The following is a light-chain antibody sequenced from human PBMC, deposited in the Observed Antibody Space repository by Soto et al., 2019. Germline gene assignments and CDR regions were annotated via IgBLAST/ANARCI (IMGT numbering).Light chain of an antibody. CDR1: QSVTSR. J-gene: IGKJ5*01. CDR2: EAS. Sequence: DIQMTQSPSSVSASVGDRVTITCRASQSVTSRLAWYQQKPGKAPKLLIYEASTLHSGVPSRISGSGSGTDFILTISSLQAEDFATYYCQHANSFPITFGQGTRLEIK. CDR3: QHANSFPIT. V-gene: IGKV1D-12*01.